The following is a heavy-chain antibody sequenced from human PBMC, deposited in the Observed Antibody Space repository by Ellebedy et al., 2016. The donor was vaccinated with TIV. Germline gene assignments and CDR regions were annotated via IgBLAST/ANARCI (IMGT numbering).Heavy chain of an antibody. J-gene: IGHJ4*02. CDR1: GLTLSSYA. D-gene: IGHD3-22*01. CDR3: AKGRGGGTDTSAPRYYFDY. V-gene: IGHV3-30-3*01. Sequence: PGGSLRLSCAASGLTLSSYAMHWVRQAPGKGLEWVAVISYDGSNKYYAESLKGRFIISRDNSKKTLYLQMNSLRAEDTAVYYCAKGRGGGTDTSAPRYYFDYWGLGTLVTVSS. CDR2: ISYDGSNK.